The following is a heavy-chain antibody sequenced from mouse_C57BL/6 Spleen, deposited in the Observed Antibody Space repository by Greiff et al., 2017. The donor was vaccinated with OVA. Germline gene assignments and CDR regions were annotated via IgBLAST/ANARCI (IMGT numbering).Heavy chain of an antibody. CDR2: FHPYNDDT. J-gene: IGHJ2*01. CDR1: GYTFTTYP. V-gene: IGHV1-47*01. CDR3: ATAVARGGFDY. Sequence: VQGVESGAELVKPGASVKMSCKASGYTFTTYPIEWMKQNHGKSLEWIGNFHPYNDDTKYNEKFKGKATLTVEKSSSTVYLELSRLTSDDSAVYYCATAVARGGFDYWGQGTTLTVSS. D-gene: IGHD1-1*01.